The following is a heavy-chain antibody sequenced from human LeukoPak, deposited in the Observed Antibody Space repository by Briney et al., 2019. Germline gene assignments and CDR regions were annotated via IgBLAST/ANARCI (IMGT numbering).Heavy chain of an antibody. CDR3: ATEGEQSYYYGSGSYYKGAWDY. CDR2: ISYDGSNK. CDR1: GFTFSSYG. D-gene: IGHD3-10*01. V-gene: IGHV3-30*03. Sequence: GGSLRLSCAASGFTFSSYGMHWVRQAPGKGLEWVAVISYDGSNKYYADSVKGRFTISRDNSKNTLYLQMNSLRAEDTAVYYCATEGEQSYYYGSGSYYKGAWDYWGQGTLVTVSS. J-gene: IGHJ4*02.